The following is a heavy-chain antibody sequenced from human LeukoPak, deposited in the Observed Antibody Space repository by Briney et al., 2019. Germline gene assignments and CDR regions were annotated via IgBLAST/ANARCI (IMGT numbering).Heavy chain of an antibody. V-gene: IGHV4-4*07. J-gene: IGHJ4*02. Sequence: SETLSLTSAVYGGSFSGYYWSWIRRPAGKGLEWIGRIYTSGSTNYNPSLKSRVTMSVDTSKNQFSLKLSSVTAADTAVYYCPRDSAMVRGESSYFAYWGQGTLVTVSS. CDR3: PRDSAMVRGESSYFAY. CDR1: GGSFSGYY. D-gene: IGHD3-10*01. CDR2: IYTSGST.